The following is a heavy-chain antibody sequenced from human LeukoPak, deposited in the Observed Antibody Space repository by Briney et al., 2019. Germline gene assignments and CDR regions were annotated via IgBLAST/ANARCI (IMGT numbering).Heavy chain of an antibody. D-gene: IGHD6-19*01. V-gene: IGHV3-23*01. Sequence: GGSLRLSCAASGFTFSNYAMSWVRQAPGKGLKWVSAISGSDDYTYYADPVKGRFTISRDNSKNTLYLQMNSLRAEDTAIYYCAKGKYSSGGVPDYWGQGTLVTVSS. J-gene: IGHJ4*02. CDR1: GFTFSNYA. CDR2: ISGSDDYT. CDR3: AKGKYSSGGVPDY.